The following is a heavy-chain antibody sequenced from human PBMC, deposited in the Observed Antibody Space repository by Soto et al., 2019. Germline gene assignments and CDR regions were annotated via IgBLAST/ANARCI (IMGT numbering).Heavy chain of an antibody. J-gene: IGHJ6*02. Sequence: SETLSLTCTVFGGSVSSGSYYWSWIRHPPGKGLEWIGYIYYSGSTNYNPSLKSRVTISVDTSKNQFSLKLSSVTAADTAVYYCARMRANSSSSGYYYYGMDVWGQGTTVTVSS. CDR1: GGSVSSGSYY. CDR3: ARMRANSSSSGYYYYGMDV. D-gene: IGHD6-6*01. CDR2: IYYSGST. V-gene: IGHV4-61*01.